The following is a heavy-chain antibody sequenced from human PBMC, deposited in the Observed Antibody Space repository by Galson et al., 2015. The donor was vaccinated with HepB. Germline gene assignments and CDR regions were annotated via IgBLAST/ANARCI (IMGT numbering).Heavy chain of an antibody. CDR2: VKQDGSEK. CDR3: ARDHPYDFWSGRLDV. J-gene: IGHJ6*04. D-gene: IGHD3-3*01. Sequence: SLRLSCAASGFMLSSYWMTWVRQAPGKGLEWVANVKQDGSEKYYVDSVKGRFSIYRDNDKNSLFLQMNSPRAEDTAVYYCARDHPYDFWSGRLDVWGKGTTVTVSS. CDR1: GFMLSSYW. V-gene: IGHV3-7*03.